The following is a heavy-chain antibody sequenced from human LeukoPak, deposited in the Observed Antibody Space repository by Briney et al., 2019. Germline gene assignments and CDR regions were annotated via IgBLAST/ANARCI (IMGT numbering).Heavy chain of an antibody. J-gene: IGHJ4*02. CDR1: GFTFTSYA. D-gene: IGHD3-3*01. CDR3: AKDSPKYDFWSGYTDGFDY. V-gene: IGHV3-23*01. Sequence: GGSLRFSCAPPGFTFTSYARSWVRQAPGKGLEWASAISGRGGSTYYADSVKGRFTISRDNSKNTLYLQMNSLRAEDTAVYYCAKDSPKYDFWSGYTDGFDYWGQGTLVTVSS. CDR2: ISGRGGST.